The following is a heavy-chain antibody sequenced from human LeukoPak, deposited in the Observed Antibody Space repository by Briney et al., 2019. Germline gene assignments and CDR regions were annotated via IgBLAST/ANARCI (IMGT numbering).Heavy chain of an antibody. CDR1: GFTFSSYS. D-gene: IGHD4-23*01. CDR2: ISSSSSYI. V-gene: IGHV3-21*01. Sequence: GGSLRLSCAASGFTFSSYSMNWVRQAPGKGLEWVSSISSSSSYIYYADSVKGRFTISRDNAKNSLYLQMNSVRAEDTAVYYCARGGNSRFDYWGQGTLVTVSS. CDR3: ARGGNSRFDY. J-gene: IGHJ4*02.